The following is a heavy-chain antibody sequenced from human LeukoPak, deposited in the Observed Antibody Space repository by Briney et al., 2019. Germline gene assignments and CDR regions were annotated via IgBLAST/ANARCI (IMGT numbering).Heavy chain of an antibody. Sequence: ASVKVSCKTSGYTFTAYFIHWVRQAPGQGLEWMGWISAYNGNTNYAQKLQGRVTMTTDTSTSTAYMELRSLRSDDTAVYYCARGSPIAVAGTGDDYWGQGTLVTVSS. CDR2: ISAYNGNT. V-gene: IGHV1-18*04. CDR3: ARGSPIAVAGTGDDY. D-gene: IGHD6-19*01. CDR1: GYTFTAYF. J-gene: IGHJ4*02.